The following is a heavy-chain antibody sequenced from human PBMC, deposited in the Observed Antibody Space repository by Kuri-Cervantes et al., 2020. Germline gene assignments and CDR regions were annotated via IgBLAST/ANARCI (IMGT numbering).Heavy chain of an antibody. CDR3: AKDFATSWGPPYCYYGMDV. Sequence: GESLKISCAASGCTFISYAMNWVRQAPGKGLEVVAVLSYDGSNKYYPDPVKARFTISRDNSKNTLYLQMNSLRAEETAVYYCAKDFATSWGPPYCYYGMDVWGQGTPVTVSS. CDR1: GCTFISYA. J-gene: IGHJ6*02. D-gene: IGHD3-16*01. V-gene: IGHV3-30-3*01. CDR2: LSYDGSNK.